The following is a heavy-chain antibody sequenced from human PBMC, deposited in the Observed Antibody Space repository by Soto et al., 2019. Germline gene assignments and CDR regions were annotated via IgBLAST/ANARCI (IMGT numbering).Heavy chain of an antibody. V-gene: IGHV4-39*01. D-gene: IGHD3-22*01. CDR1: AGSISSSSFF. J-gene: IGHJ4*02. Sequence: PSETLSLTCTASAGSISSSSFFWGWIRQPPGKGLQWIGSIYYSGSTYYNPSLKSRVTISVDTSKNQFSLKLSSVTAADTAVYYCARHDDSSGYYYAYFDYWGQGTLVTVSS. CDR3: ARHDDSSGYYYAYFDY. CDR2: IYYSGST.